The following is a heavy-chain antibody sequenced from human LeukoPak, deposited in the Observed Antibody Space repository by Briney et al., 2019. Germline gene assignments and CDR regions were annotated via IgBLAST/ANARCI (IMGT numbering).Heavy chain of an antibody. CDR2: ISGSGGST. J-gene: IGHJ4*02. Sequence: GGSLRLSCAASGFTFSSYAMSWVRQAPGKGLEWVSAISGSGGSTYYADSVKGRFTISRDNAKNSLYLQMNSLRAEDTAVYYCARDLIDYYPFDYWGQGTLVTVSS. CDR1: GFTFSSYA. D-gene: IGHD1-26*01. CDR3: ARDLIDYYPFDY. V-gene: IGHV3-23*01.